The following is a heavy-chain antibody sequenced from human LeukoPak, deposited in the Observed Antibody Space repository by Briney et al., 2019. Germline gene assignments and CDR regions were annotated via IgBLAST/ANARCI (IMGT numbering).Heavy chain of an antibody. V-gene: IGHV4-4*07. CDR2: IHTSGST. Sequence: SETLSLTCTVSGGSISSYYWSWIRQPPGKGLEWIGRIHTSGSTNYNPSLKSRVTMSGDTSKNQFSLRLSSVTAADTAVYYCARDQYYYDSSGFYRFDYWGQGTLVTVSS. CDR3: ARDQYYYDSSGFYRFDY. CDR1: GGSISSYY. J-gene: IGHJ4*02. D-gene: IGHD3-22*01.